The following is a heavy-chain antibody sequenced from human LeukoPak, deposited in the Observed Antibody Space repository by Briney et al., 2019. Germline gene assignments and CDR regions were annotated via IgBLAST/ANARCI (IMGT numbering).Heavy chain of an antibody. D-gene: IGHD6-19*01. CDR3: ARGSSGRAQLGY. V-gene: IGHV1-69*13. Sequence: SVKVSCKASGGTFSSYAISWVRQAPGQGLEWMGGIIPIFGTANYAQKFQGRVTITADESTSTAYMELSSLRSEDTAVYYCARGSSGRAQLGYWGQGTLVTVSS. CDR1: GGTFSSYA. J-gene: IGHJ4*02. CDR2: IIPIFGTA.